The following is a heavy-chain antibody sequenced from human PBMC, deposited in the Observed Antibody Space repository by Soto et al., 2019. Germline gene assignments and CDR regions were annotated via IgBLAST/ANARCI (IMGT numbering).Heavy chain of an antibody. J-gene: IGHJ6*02. CDR1: GLNFSSYG. CDR2: ISYDGSNK. CDR3: AKELHGDYVEHYYGMDV. Sequence: GGSLSLSCTASGLNFSSYGVHGVRQAPGKGLEWVAVISYDGSNKYYADSVTGRFTISRDNSKNTLYLQMNSLRAEDMAVYYCAKELHGDYVEHYYGMDVWGQGTTVTVSS. D-gene: IGHD4-17*01. V-gene: IGHV3-30*18.